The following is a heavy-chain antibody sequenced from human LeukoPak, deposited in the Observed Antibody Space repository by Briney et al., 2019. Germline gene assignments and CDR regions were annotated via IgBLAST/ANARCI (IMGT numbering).Heavy chain of an antibody. CDR3: ARDGWELLSSYFDY. CDR1: GYTFTSYG. V-gene: IGHV1-18*01. Sequence: ASVKVSCKASGYTFTSYGISWVRQAPGQGLEWMGWISAYNGNTNYAQKFHGRVTITRDTSASTAYMELSSLRSEDTAVYYCARDGWELLSSYFDYWGQGTLVTVSS. J-gene: IGHJ4*02. D-gene: IGHD1-26*01. CDR2: ISAYNGNT.